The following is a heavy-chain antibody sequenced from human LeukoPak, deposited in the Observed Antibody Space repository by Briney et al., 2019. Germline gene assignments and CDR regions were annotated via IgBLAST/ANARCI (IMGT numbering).Heavy chain of an antibody. CDR2: ISGGGGIT. V-gene: IGHV3-23*01. J-gene: IGHJ4*02. D-gene: IGHD6-19*01. CDR3: AKTMTAGYSSGPSDY. Sequence: PGGSLRLSCAASGFTFSSYAMSWVRQAPGKGLEWVSVISGGGGITYYVDSAKGRFTISRDNAKNTLYLLMNSLRAEDTAVFYCAKTMTAGYSSGPSDYWGQGTLVTVSS. CDR1: GFTFSSYA.